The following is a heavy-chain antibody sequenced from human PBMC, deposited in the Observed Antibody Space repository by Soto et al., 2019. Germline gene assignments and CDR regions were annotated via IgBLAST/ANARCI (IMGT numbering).Heavy chain of an antibody. J-gene: IGHJ4*02. Sequence: PSETLSLTCTVSGGSISSYYWSWIRQPPGKGPEWIGYIYYSGSTNYNPSLKSRVTISVDTSKNQFSLKLSSVTAADTAVYYCARVTYDSSGYPYFDYWGQGTLVTVSS. CDR3: ARVTYDSSGYPYFDY. D-gene: IGHD3-22*01. V-gene: IGHV4-59*01. CDR2: IYYSGST. CDR1: GGSISSYY.